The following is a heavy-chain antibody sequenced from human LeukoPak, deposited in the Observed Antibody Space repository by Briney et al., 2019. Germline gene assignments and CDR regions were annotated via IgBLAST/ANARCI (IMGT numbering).Heavy chain of an antibody. CDR1: GFTFSTYG. V-gene: IGHV3-33*06. CDR3: VKERGPFDAFDI. CDR2: IRSDGSNK. J-gene: IGHJ3*02. Sequence: PGRSLRLSCAATGFTFSTYGMHWVRQAPGKGLEWVAVIRSDGSNKFYADSVKGRFTFSRDNSRNTLSLQMNSLRAEDTAVYYCVKERGPFDAFDIWGQGTMVTVSS.